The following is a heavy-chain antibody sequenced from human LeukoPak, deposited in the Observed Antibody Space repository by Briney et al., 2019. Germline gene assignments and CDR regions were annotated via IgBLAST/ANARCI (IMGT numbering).Heavy chain of an antibody. CDR2: IISSSSYI. CDR3: STREYSFIVV. V-gene: IGHV3-21*01. D-gene: IGHD5-24*01. J-gene: IGHJ6*03. CDR1: GFAFSSYS. Sequence: GALLLPSAASGFAFSSYSMNCVRRAPGKGREWVSSIISSSSYIYYTASVKSRFTISRDNSKNSLYLQMSTLRTADTAVYYCSTREYSFIVVWG.